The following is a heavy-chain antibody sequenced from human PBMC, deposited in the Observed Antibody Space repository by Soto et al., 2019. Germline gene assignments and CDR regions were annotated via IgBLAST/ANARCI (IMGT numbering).Heavy chain of an antibody. J-gene: IGHJ5*02. CDR1: GGYISSGGYS. D-gene: IGHD3-3*02. CDR3: ASPKIAFYNWFDP. Sequence: SETMSLTCAVSGGYISSGGYSWSWIQQPPGKGLEWIGYIYHSASTYYNPSLKSRVTISVDTSKNQFSLKLSSVTAADTAVYYCASPKIAFYNWFDPWGQGTLVTVSS. CDR2: IYHSAST. V-gene: IGHV4-30-2*01.